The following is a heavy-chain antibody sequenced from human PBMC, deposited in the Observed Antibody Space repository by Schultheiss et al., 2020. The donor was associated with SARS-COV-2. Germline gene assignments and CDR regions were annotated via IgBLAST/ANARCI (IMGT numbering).Heavy chain of an antibody. CDR3: ARVESSGYPFDP. D-gene: IGHD3-3*01. V-gene: IGHV1-58*02. CDR2: IVVGSGNT. J-gene: IGHJ5*02. CDR1: GFTFTSSA. Sequence: SVKVSCKASGFTFTSSAMQWVRQARGQRLEWIGWIVVGSGNTNYAQKFQGRVTMTRDTSTSTVYMELSSLRSEDTAVYYCARVESSGYPFDPWGQGTLVTVSS.